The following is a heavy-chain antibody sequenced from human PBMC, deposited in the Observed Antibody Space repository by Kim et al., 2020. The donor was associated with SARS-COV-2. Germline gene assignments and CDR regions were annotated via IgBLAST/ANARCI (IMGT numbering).Heavy chain of an antibody. CDR2: ISSSSSTI. CDR1: GFTFSSYS. Sequence: GGSLILSCAASGFTFSSYSMNWVRQAPGKGLEWVSYISSSSSTIYYADSVKGRFTISRDNAKNSLYLQMNSLRDEDTAVYYCARGDIVVVPAAMPTRPSLDAFDIWGQGTMVTVSS. V-gene: IGHV3-48*02. D-gene: IGHD2-2*01. J-gene: IGHJ3*02. CDR3: ARGDIVVVPAAMPTRPSLDAFDI.